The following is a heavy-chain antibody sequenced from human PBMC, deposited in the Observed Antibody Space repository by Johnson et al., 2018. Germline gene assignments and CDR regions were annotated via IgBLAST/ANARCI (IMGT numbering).Heavy chain of an antibody. Sequence: VQLVESGGGLVQPGGSLRLSCAASGFSFSSYAMAWVRQAPGKGLEWVSAMSGGGASTYYADSVKGRFTMSRDNSKNTLFLQMNSLRAEDTAIYYCAKDPYYYVGSAYSTSYYYYYMDVWGKGTTVTVSS. V-gene: IGHV3-23*04. D-gene: IGHD3-22*01. CDR1: GFSFSSYA. CDR3: AKDPYYYVGSAYSTSYYYYYMDV. CDR2: MSGGGAST. J-gene: IGHJ6*03.